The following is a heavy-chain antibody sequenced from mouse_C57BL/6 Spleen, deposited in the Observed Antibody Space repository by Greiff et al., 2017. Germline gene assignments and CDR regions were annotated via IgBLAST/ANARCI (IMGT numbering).Heavy chain of an antibody. J-gene: IGHJ1*03. D-gene: IGHD3-2*02. V-gene: IGHV1-42*01. Sequence: VQLQQSGPELVKPGASVKISCKASGYSFTGYYMNWVKQSPEKSLEWIGEINPSTGGTTYNQKFKAKATLTVDKSSSTAYMQLKSLTSEDSAVYYCARGRAQATGGYFDVWGTGTTVTVSS. CDR3: ARGRAQATGGYFDV. CDR2: INPSTGGT. CDR1: GYSFTGYY.